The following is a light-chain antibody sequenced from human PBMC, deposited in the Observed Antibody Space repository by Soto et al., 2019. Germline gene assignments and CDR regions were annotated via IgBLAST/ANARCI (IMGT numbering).Light chain of an antibody. CDR2: TNN. J-gene: IGLJ2*01. CDR3: ASWDDRLNGVV. Sequence: QSVLTQPPSASGTPGQRITISCSGSNSNIGDNTVNWFQQLPGMAPRLLISTNNQRPSGVPDRFSASKSGTSGSLAISGLQSEDEADYYCASWDDRLNGVVFGGGTKLTV. CDR1: NSNIGDNT. V-gene: IGLV1-44*01.